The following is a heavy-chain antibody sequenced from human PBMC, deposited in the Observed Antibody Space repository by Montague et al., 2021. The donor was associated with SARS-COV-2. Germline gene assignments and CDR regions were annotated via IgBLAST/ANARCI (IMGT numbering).Heavy chain of an antibody. CDR3: ARQAIKFTHWFDP. J-gene: IGHJ5*02. V-gene: IGHV4-34*01. D-gene: IGHD3-9*01. CDR2: IDHSGNT. CDR1: GGSFSTYY. Sequence: SETLSLTCAVYGGSFSTYYWAWIRQSPGKGLEWIGNIDHSGNTNYNPSLKSRVSISVDTSSSQFSLYLTSVTAADAAVYYCARQAIKFTHWFDPWGQGTLVTVSS.